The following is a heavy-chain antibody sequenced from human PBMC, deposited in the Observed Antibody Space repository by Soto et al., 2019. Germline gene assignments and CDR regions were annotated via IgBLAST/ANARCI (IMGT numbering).Heavy chain of an antibody. Sequence: SETLSLTCTVSGGSISSGGYYWSWIRQHPGKGLEWIGYIYYSGSTYYNPSLKSRVTISVDTSKNQFSLKLSSVTAADTAVYYCATYCSGGSCYLDYWGQGTLVTVAS. CDR2: IYYSGST. J-gene: IGHJ4*02. V-gene: IGHV4-31*03. D-gene: IGHD2-15*01. CDR1: GGSISSGGYY. CDR3: ATYCSGGSCYLDY.